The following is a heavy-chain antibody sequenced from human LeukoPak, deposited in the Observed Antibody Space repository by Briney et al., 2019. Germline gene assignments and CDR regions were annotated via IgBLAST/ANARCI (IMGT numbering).Heavy chain of an antibody. V-gene: IGHV3-30-3*01. D-gene: IGHD6-19*01. Sequence: PGRSLRLSCAASGFTFSSYAMHWVRQAPGKGLEWVAVISYDGSNKYYADSVKGRFTISRDNSKNTLYLQMNSLRTEDTALYYCAKDIYSSGWYWGSTGDAFDIWGQGTMVTVSS. CDR1: GFTFSSYA. CDR2: ISYDGSNK. J-gene: IGHJ3*02. CDR3: AKDIYSSGWYWGSTGDAFDI.